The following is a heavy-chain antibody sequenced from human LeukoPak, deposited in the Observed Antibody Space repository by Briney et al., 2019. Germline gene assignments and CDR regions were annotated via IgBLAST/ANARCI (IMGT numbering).Heavy chain of an antibody. Sequence: SETLSLTCTVSGGSISNNNYYWGWIRQPPGKGLEWIGNIYYSGSTNYDASFKSRITISVDTSRNQFSLKLTSVTAADTAVYFCARDSALLWFGELDSWGQGTVVTVSS. J-gene: IGHJ5*02. V-gene: IGHV4-30-4*08. CDR3: ARDSALLWFGELDS. CDR2: IYYSGST. CDR1: GGSISNNNYY. D-gene: IGHD3-10*01.